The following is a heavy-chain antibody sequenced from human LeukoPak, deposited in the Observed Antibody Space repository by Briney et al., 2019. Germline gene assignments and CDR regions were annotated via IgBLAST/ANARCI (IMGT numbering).Heavy chain of an antibody. Sequence: SETLSLTCAVYGGSFSGYYWSWIRQPPGTGLEWIGEINHSGSTNYNPSLKSRDTISVDTSKNQFSLKLSSVTAADTAVYYCARGAVARPFDFWGQGTLVTVSS. CDR1: GGSFSGYY. CDR3: ARGAVARPFDF. V-gene: IGHV4-34*01. CDR2: INHSGST. J-gene: IGHJ4*02.